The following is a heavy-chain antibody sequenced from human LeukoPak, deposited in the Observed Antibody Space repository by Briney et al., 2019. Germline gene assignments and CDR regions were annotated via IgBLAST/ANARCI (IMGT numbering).Heavy chain of an antibody. V-gene: IGHV5-51*01. D-gene: IGHD2-2*01. CDR2: INPGDSDT. CDR3: ARLRLGVPAAMDY. CDR1: GYHFTSYW. J-gene: IGHJ4*02. Sequence: GESLKFSCKGSGYHFTSYWIGWVRPMPGKGLEWIGIINPGDSDTRYSPSFQGQVTISADKSISTAYLQWSSLKASDTAMYYCARLRLGVPAAMDYWGQGTLVTVSS.